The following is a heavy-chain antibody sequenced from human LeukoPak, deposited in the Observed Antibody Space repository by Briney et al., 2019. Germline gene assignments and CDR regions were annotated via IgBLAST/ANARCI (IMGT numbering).Heavy chain of an antibody. J-gene: IGHJ4*02. Sequence: GGFLRLSCAASGFTFSNYAMSWVRQAPGKGLEWVSVISGSGGSTYYADSVKGRFTISRDNSKNTLHLQMDSLRAEDTAVYYCARESPVFDYWGQGTLVTVSS. CDR1: GFTFSNYA. V-gene: IGHV3-23*01. CDR2: ISGSGGST. CDR3: ARESPVFDY.